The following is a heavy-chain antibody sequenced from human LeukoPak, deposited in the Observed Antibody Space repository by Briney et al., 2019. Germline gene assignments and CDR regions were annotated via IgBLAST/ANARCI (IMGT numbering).Heavy chain of an antibody. V-gene: IGHV1-2*02. J-gene: IGHJ4*02. CDR1: GYTFAYYY. CDR3: ARIRGSGAYDSGYSRWDFDY. Sequence: ASVKVSCKASGYTFAYYYFHWVRQAPGQGLEWMGWINPNRGDTNYAQKFQGRVTLPRDTSISTAYMNLSSMRSDDTAVYYCARIRGSGAYDSGYSRWDFDYWGQGTLVTVSS. D-gene: IGHD3-10*01. CDR2: INPNRGDT.